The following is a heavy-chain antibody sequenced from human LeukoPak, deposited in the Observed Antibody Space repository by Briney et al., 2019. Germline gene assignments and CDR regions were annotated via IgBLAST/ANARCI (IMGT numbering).Heavy chain of an antibody. Sequence: PGGSLRLSCAASGFTFSSYAMSWVRQAPGKGPEWVSAISGSGGSTYYADSVKGRFTISRDNSKNTLYLQMNSLRAEDTAVYYCAKDKRVVGGRHGSYYYGMDVWGQGTTVTVSS. CDR1: GFTFSSYA. J-gene: IGHJ6*02. V-gene: IGHV3-23*01. CDR2: ISGSGGST. D-gene: IGHD1-26*01. CDR3: AKDKRVVGGRHGSYYYGMDV.